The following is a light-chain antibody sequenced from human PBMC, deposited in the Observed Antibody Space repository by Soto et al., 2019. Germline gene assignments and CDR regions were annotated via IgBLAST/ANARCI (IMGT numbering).Light chain of an antibody. Sequence: QSALAQPASVSGSPGQSITISCTGASGYVGTYSLVSWYQQHPGKAPKVVIYEGHKRPSGVPDRFSGSKSANTASLTISGLQSEDEAVYYCTSFTLSSTVLFGGGTKLTVL. V-gene: IGLV2-14*02. CDR2: EGH. J-gene: IGLJ2*01. CDR3: TSFTLSSTVL. CDR1: SGYVGTYSL.